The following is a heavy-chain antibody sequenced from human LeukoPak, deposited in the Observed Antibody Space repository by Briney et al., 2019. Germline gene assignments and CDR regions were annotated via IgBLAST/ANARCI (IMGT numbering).Heavy chain of an antibody. CDR2: IYDSGST. J-gene: IGHJ5*02. Sequence: SETLSLTCTVSGGSIRSSYYYWGWIRQPPGKGLEWIGSIYDSGSTYYNPSLKSRVTISVDTSKNQFSLKLSSVTAADTAMYYCARHDAYSSGLYPWFDPWGQGTLVTVSS. CDR1: GGSIRSSYYY. V-gene: IGHV4-39*01. CDR3: ARHDAYSSGLYPWFDP. D-gene: IGHD6-19*01.